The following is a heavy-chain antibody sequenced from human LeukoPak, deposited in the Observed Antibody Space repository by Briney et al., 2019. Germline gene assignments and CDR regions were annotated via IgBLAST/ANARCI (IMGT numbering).Heavy chain of an antibody. D-gene: IGHD3-10*01. Sequence: TGGSLRLSCAAFGFTFSGSAMHWVRQASGKGLEWVGRIRSKANSYATAYAASVKGRFTISRDDSKNTAYLQMNSLKTEDTAVYYCTRHAPSGSGWGQGTLVTVSS. CDR2: IRSKANSYAT. V-gene: IGHV3-73*01. J-gene: IGHJ4*02. CDR1: GFTFSGSA. CDR3: TRHAPSGSG.